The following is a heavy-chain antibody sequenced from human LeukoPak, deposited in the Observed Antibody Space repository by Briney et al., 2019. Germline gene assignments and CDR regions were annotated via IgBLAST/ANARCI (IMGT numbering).Heavy chain of an antibody. D-gene: IGHD3-3*01. J-gene: IGHJ4*02. CDR2: IFYSGAT. V-gene: IGHV4-39*07. CDR1: GGSFSSSSYY. CDR3: ARGGHYDIWSSDFDY. Sequence: SETLSLTCTVSGGSFSSSSYYWGWIRQPPGKGLEWIVSIFYSGATYSNPSLRSRVTLSIYTSKNQFSLKVTSVTAADTAVYYCARGGHYDIWSSDFDYWGQGTLVSVSS.